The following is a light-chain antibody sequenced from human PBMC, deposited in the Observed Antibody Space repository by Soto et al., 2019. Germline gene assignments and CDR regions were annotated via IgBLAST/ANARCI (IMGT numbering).Light chain of an antibody. Sequence: VLKQYPGTLSLTPEESVTLSCRASQSVNSSYLAWYQQKPGQAPRLFIYGTSSRATGIPDRFSGSGSGTDFTLTISRLEPEDFAVYYCQHYGSPLTSGGGGKADI. V-gene: IGKV3-20*01. CDR1: QSVNSSY. CDR3: QHYGSPLT. J-gene: IGKJ4*01. CDR2: GTS.